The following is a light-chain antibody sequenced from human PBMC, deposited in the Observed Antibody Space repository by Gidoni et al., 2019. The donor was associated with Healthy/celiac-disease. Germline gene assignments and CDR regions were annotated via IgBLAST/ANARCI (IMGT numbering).Light chain of an antibody. CDR3: QQYGSTPWT. V-gene: IGKV3-20*01. Sequence: IVLPQSLGTLSLSPGERATLSCRASQSVSSSYLAWYQQKPAPAPRLLLNGDSSRTPGIPERFSGSGSGTDFTLTISRLEPEDFAVYYCQQYGSTPWTFGQGTKVEIK. CDR1: QSVSSSY. CDR2: GDS. J-gene: IGKJ1*01.